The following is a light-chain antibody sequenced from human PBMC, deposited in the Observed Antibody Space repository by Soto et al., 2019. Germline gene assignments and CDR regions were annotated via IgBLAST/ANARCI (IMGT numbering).Light chain of an antibody. CDR1: QTVGGRY. V-gene: IGKV3-20*01. Sequence: EIVLTQSAATLSLSPGERATLSCRASQTVGGRYLAWFQQKPGQTPRLLIYGASTRAAGVPDRFSGSGSGTDFSLTISRLEPEDFAVYYWLQYVWSPWTFGLGTKVEV. CDR3: LQYVWSPWT. J-gene: IGKJ1*01. CDR2: GAS.